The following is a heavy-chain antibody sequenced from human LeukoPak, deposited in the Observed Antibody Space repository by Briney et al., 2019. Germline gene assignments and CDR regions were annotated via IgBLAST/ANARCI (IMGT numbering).Heavy chain of an antibody. D-gene: IGHD6-6*01. CDR3: ARRAHEKLATFDI. V-gene: IGHV5-51*01. J-gene: IGHJ3*02. CDR1: GYRFTSYW. Sequence: GESLEISCKGSGYRFTSYWIGWVRQLPGKGLEWMGNIYPGDSDTRYSPSFQGQATISADKSISTAYMQWSSLKASDRAMYYCARRAHEKLATFDIWGQGTMVTVSS. CDR2: IYPGDSDT.